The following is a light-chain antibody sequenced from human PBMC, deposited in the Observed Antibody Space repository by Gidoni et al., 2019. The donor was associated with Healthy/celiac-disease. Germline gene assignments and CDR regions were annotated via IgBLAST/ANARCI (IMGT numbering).Light chain of an antibody. CDR2: DAS. V-gene: IGKV1-39*01. Sequence: DIQMTQSPSSLSASVGDRVTITCRASQSISSYLNWYQQKPGKAPKLLIYDASSLQSGVPSRFSGSGSGTDFTLTISSLQPEDFATYYCQQNYSTPPLTFGGGTKVEIK. CDR1: QSISSY. J-gene: IGKJ4*01. CDR3: QQNYSTPPLT.